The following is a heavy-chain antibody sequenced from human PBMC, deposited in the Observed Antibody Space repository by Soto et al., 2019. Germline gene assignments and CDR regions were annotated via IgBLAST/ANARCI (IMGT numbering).Heavy chain of an antibody. J-gene: IGHJ5*02. D-gene: IGHD3-10*01. CDR1: GGSISSGGYY. Sequence: SETLSLTCTGSGGSISSGGYYWSWIRQHPGKGLEWIGYIYHSGSTYYNPSLKSRVTISVDTSKNQFSLKLSSVTAADTAVYYCARVRNWTPVTMVRGAGWFDPWGQGTLVTVSS. CDR3: ARVRNWTPVTMVRGAGWFDP. V-gene: IGHV4-31*03. CDR2: IYHSGST.